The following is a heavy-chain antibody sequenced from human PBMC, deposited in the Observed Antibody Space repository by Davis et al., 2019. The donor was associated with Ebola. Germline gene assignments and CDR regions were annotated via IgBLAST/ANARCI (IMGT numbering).Heavy chain of an antibody. CDR2: ISGHNGNT. V-gene: IGHV1-18*01. Sequence: AASVKVSCKAFRYLFFSYFITWVRQAPGQGLEWMGWISGHNGNTKYAQKLQGRVTLTTDTSRSTAYMELRSLRSDDTAVYYCARATTVTTNYWYFDLWGRGTQVTVTS. D-gene: IGHD4-17*01. J-gene: IGHJ2*01. CDR3: ARATTVTTNYWYFDL. CDR1: RYLFFSYF.